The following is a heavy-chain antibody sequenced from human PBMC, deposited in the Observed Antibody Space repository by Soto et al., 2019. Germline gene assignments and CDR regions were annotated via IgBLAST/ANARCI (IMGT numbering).Heavy chain of an antibody. CDR1: GGSIIIRSYY. CDR3: VRHRLMVYSKGAIDL. J-gene: IGHJ3*01. D-gene: IGHD2-8*01. V-gene: IGHV4-39*01. Sequence: PSETLSLTCSVAGGSIIIRSYYWGWVRQPPGKGLEWIGNMDYTGSTYYSPSLKSRVTMTIDTSKNQLSLMLSSVTAADTALYYCVRHRLMVYSKGAIDLWGQGTMVTVSS. CDR2: MDYTGST.